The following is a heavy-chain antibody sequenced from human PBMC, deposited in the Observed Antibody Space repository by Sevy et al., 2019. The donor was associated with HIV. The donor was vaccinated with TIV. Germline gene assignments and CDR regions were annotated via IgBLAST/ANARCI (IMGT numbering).Heavy chain of an antibody. CDR1: GYTLTSYG. V-gene: IGHV1-18*01. CDR2: ISAYNGNT. D-gene: IGHD6-13*01. Sequence: ASVNVSCKASGYTLTSYGISWVRQAPGQGLEWMGWISAYNGNTNYAQKLQGRVTMTTDTSTSTAYMELRSLRSDDTAGYYCARVPGIAAAGAFDIWGQGTMVTVSS. J-gene: IGHJ3*02. CDR3: ARVPGIAAAGAFDI.